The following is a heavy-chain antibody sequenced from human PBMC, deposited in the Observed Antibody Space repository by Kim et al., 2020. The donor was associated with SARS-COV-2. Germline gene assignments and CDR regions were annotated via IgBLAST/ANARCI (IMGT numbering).Heavy chain of an antibody. J-gene: IGHJ4*02. D-gene: IGHD2-2*02. V-gene: IGHV1-58*01. Sequence: SVKVSCKASGFTFTSSAVQWVRQARGQRLEWMGWIVVGSGDTYNTQEFQERVSITRDMSTSTAYMELSSLRPEDTAGYYCAAAPGGYRALQYWGQGTLATVSS. CDR2: IVVGSGDT. CDR1: GFTFTSSA. CDR3: AAAPGGYRALQY.